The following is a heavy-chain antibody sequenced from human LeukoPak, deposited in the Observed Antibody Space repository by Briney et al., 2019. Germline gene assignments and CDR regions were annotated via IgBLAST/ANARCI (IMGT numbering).Heavy chain of an antibody. CDR3: ARDVTTYCSGGICQGYFDY. V-gene: IGHV4-34*01. J-gene: IGHJ4*02. CDR2: IHHSGST. D-gene: IGHD2-15*01. Sequence: SETLSLTCAVYGGSFSGYYWSWIRQPPGKGLEWIGEIHHSGSTNYNPSLKSRVTISVDTSKNQFSLKLSSVTAADTAVYYCARDVTTYCSGGICQGYFDYWGQGTLVTVSS. CDR1: GGSFSGYY.